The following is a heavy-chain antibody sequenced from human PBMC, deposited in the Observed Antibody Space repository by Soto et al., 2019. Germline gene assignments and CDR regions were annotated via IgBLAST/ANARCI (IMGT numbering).Heavy chain of an antibody. CDR2: IWYDGSNK. J-gene: IGHJ4*02. D-gene: IGHD4-17*01. CDR3: AKENTPDYGDYVDY. V-gene: IGHV3-33*06. Sequence: GGSLRLSCAAPGFTFSSYGVHWVRQAPGKGLEWVAVIWYDGSNKYYADSVKGRFTISRDNSKNTMYLQMNSLRAEDTALYFCAKENTPDYGDYVDYWGQGTLVTVSS. CDR1: GFTFSSYG.